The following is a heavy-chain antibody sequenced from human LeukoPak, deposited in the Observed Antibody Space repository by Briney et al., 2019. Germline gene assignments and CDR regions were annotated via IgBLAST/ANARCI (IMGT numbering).Heavy chain of an antibody. V-gene: IGHV4-34*01. CDR2: INHSGST. D-gene: IGHD1-26*01. Sequence: SETLSLTCAVYGGSFSGYYWSWIRQPPGKGLEWIGEINHSGSTNYNPSLKSRGTISVDTSKNHFSLKLSSVTAADTAVYYCARGENSGTYYYFDSWGQGTLVTVSS. J-gene: IGHJ4*02. CDR1: GGSFSGYY. CDR3: ARGENSGTYYYFDS.